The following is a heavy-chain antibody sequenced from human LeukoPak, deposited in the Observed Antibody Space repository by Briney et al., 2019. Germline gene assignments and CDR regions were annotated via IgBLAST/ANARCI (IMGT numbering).Heavy chain of an antibody. J-gene: IGHJ3*02. D-gene: IGHD2-21*01. V-gene: IGHV4-59*08. Sequence: SEALSLTCAIYGGSFSGYYWSWIRQPPGKGLECIGYNHYSGSTNYNPSLKSRVTTSVDTSKKQFSLKLRSVTAADTAVYYCARSVSWGLLVRDDAFDIWGQGTMVTVSS. CDR2: NHYSGST. CDR3: ARSVSWGLLVRDDAFDI. CDR1: GGSFSGYY.